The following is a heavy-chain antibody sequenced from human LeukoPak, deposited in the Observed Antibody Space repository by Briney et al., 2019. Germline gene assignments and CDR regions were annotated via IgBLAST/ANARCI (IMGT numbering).Heavy chain of an antibody. D-gene: IGHD3-10*01. CDR2: ISYGGSNK. V-gene: IGHV3-30*18. CDR3: AKDQIASGSSYIDF. J-gene: IGHJ4*02. Sequence: GRSLRLSCAASGFTFSAYAMHWVRQAPGKGLEWVAVISYGGSNKFYAESVKGPVTISRDNSKNTLYLHMNSLRAEDTAVYFCAKDQIASGSSYIDFWGQGTLVSVSS. CDR1: GFTFSAYA.